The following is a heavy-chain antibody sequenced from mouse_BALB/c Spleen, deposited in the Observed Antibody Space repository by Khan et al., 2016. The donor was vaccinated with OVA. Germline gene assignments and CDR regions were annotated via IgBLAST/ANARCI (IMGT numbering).Heavy chain of an antibody. CDR3: TRDRIDY. Sequence: QVQLQQSGAELAKPGASVKMSCKASGYTFTTYWMHWVKQRPGQGLEWIGYINPTSGYTDYNEKFKDRAPLSADTSSSTAYMQLSSLTSEDSAVYYCTRDRIDYWGQGTTLTVSS. CDR1: GYTFTTYW. V-gene: IGHV1-7*01. CDR2: INPTSGYT. J-gene: IGHJ2*01.